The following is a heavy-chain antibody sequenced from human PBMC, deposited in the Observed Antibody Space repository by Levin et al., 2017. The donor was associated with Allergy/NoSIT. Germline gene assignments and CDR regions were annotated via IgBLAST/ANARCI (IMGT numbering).Heavy chain of an antibody. CDR3: ASLGCGGDCYPPRY. D-gene: IGHD2-21*02. Sequence: SETLSLTCAVYGGSFSGYYWSWIRQPPGKGLEWIGEINHSGSTNYNPSLKSRVTISVDTSKNQFSLKLSSVTAADTAVYYCASLGCGGDCYPPRYWGQGTLVTVSS. V-gene: IGHV4-34*01. CDR1: GGSFSGYY. J-gene: IGHJ4*02. CDR2: INHSGST.